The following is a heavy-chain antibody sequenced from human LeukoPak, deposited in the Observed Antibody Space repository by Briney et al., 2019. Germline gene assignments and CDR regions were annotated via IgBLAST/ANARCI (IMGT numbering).Heavy chain of an antibody. J-gene: IGHJ4*02. D-gene: IGHD2-2*01. CDR1: GGSISSGDYY. Sequence: SETLSLTCTVSGGSISSGDYYWSWIRQPAGKGLEWTGRIHTSGTTNYNPSLKSRVTISVDTSKNQFSLKLSSVTAADTAVYYCARHGGGVVPAALVDYWGQGTPVTVSS. V-gene: IGHV4-61*02. CDR2: IHTSGTT. CDR3: ARHGGGVVPAALVDY.